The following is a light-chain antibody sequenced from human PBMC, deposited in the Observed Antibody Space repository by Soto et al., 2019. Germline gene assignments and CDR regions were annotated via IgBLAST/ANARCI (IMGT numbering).Light chain of an antibody. Sequence: QSVLTQPASMSGSPGQSITISCTGTSSDVGDYNYVSWYQQHPGKAPKLMIYDVTNRPSGASSRFSGSKSGNTASLTISGLQAEDEADYYCSSYTRSSTPGVFGTGTKVTVL. CDR1: SSDVGDYNY. CDR2: DVT. CDR3: SSYTRSSTPGV. J-gene: IGLJ1*01. V-gene: IGLV2-14*01.